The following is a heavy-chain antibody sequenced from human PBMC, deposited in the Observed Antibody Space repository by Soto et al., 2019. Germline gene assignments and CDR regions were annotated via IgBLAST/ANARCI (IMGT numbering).Heavy chain of an antibody. CDR1: GFTFSNYV. CDR2: IWHDGNNK. D-gene: IGHD1-26*01. Sequence: GGSRRLSWAASGFTFSNYVMHWVRQAPGKGLEWVAIIWHDGNNKYYADSVRGRFIISRDNSKNRLYLQMNSLRAEDTAVYYCASDLVGASDSYGLDVWGQGTPVTVSS. J-gene: IGHJ6*02. V-gene: IGHV3-33*01. CDR3: ASDLVGASDSYGLDV.